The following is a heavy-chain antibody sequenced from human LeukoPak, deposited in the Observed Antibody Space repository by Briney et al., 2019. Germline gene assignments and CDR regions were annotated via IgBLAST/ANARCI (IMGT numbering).Heavy chain of an antibody. Sequence: GGSLRLSCAASGFTFSDYYMSWIRQAPGKGLEWVSYISSSGSTIYYADSVKGRFTISRDNSKNTLYLQMNSLRAEDTAVYFCAKDDYYDSSGDPNWFDPWGQGTLVTVSS. J-gene: IGHJ5*02. V-gene: IGHV3-11*04. CDR2: ISSSGSTI. CDR3: AKDDYYDSSGDPNWFDP. CDR1: GFTFSDYY. D-gene: IGHD3-22*01.